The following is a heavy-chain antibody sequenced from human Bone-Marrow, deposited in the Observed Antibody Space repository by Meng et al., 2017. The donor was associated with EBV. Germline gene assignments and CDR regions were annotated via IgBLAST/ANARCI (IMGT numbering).Heavy chain of an antibody. J-gene: IGHJ4*02. D-gene: IGHD3-9*01. CDR3: ARAVSYYDILSGFSH. CDR1: GFSFGSYG. V-gene: IGHV3-33*01. CDR2: IWYDGSNK. Sequence: QVQLVESGGGVVQPGRSPRLSCSASGFSFGSYGMHWVRQAPGKGLEWVAVIWYDGSNKYYAESVKGRFTISRENSKNTLYLQMNSLRAEDTAVYYCARAVSYYDILSGFSHWGQGTLVTVSS.